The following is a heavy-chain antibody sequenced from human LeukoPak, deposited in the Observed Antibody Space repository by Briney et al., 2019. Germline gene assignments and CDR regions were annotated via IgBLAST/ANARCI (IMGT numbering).Heavy chain of an antibody. J-gene: IGHJ4*02. CDR1: GFTFSSYW. Sequence: GGSLRLSCAASGFTFSSYWMHWVRQAPGKGLVWVSRITNDGSSTSHADSVKGRFTISRDNAKNTLYLQMNSLRAEDTAVYYCAREGNYGDYFDYWGQGTLVTVSS. V-gene: IGHV3-74*01. CDR3: AREGNYGDYFDY. CDR2: ITNDGSST. D-gene: IGHD4-17*01.